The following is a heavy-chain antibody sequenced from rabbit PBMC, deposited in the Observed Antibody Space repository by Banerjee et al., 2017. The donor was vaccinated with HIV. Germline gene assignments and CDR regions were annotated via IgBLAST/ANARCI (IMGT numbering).Heavy chain of an antibody. CDR1: GFSFSSDAW. V-gene: IGHV1S45*01. Sequence: QEQLLESGGGLVKPEGSLKLSCTASGFSFSSDAWIYWVRQAPGKGLEWIACIPAGSSGNIGYANWAKGRFTISKTSSTTVTLQMTSLTAADTATYFCARDLGASGAYGIDLWGQGTLVTVS. J-gene: IGHJ4*01. CDR2: IPAGSSGNI. D-gene: IGHD6-1*01. CDR3: ARDLGASGAYGIDL.